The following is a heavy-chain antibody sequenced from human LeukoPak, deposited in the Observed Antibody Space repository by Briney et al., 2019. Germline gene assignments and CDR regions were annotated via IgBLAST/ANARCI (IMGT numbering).Heavy chain of an antibody. CDR1: GFTFSSYW. Sequence: GGSLRLSCAASGFTFSSYWMSWVRQAPGEGLEWVANIKQDGSEKYYVDSVKGRFTISRDNAKNSLYLQMNSLRAEDTAVYYCASEGYYDILHYDAFDIWGQGTMVTVSS. V-gene: IGHV3-7*01. J-gene: IGHJ3*02. CDR3: ASEGYYDILHYDAFDI. D-gene: IGHD3-9*01. CDR2: IKQDGSEK.